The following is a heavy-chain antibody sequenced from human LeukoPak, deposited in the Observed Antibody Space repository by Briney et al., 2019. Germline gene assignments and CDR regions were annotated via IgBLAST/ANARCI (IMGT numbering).Heavy chain of an antibody. V-gene: IGHV1-69*05. CDR3: ARAYEYYDFWSGYYRVYYFDY. D-gene: IGHD3-3*01. CDR2: IIPIFGTA. Sequence: GASVNVSCKASGGTFSSYAISWVRQAPGQGLEWMGGIIPIFGTANYAQKFQGRVTMTRNTSISTAYMELSSLRSEDAAVYYCARAYEYYDFWSGYYRVYYFDYWGQGTLVTVSS. J-gene: IGHJ4*02. CDR1: GGTFSSYA.